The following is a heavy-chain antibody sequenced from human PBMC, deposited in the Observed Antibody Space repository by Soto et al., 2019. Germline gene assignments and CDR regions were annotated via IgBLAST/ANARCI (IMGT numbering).Heavy chain of an antibody. V-gene: IGHV3-33*01. J-gene: IGHJ4*02. Sequence: LRLSCVGSGFTFSRYGMHWLRQAPGEGLEWMAVIVNDGSDRDYAASVAGRFTISRDNSKNTLYLQMDNLGVDDTAMYYCARDDDYEANGLDYWGQGTLVTVSS. CDR1: GFTFSRYG. CDR3: ARDDDYEANGLDY. CDR2: IVNDGSDR. D-gene: IGHD4-17*01.